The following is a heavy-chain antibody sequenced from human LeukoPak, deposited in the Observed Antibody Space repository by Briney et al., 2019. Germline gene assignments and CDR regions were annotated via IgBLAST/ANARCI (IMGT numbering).Heavy chain of an antibody. CDR3: ARLLSSGGKDY. D-gene: IGHD6-19*01. V-gene: IGHV1-18*01. CDR1: GGTFSSYA. J-gene: IGHJ4*02. Sequence: ASVKVSCKASGGTFSSYAISWVRQAPGQGLEWMGWISAYNGNTNYAQKFQGRVTMTKDTSTSTAYMELRSLRSDDTAVYYCARLLSSGGKDYWGQGTLVTVSS. CDR2: ISAYNGNT.